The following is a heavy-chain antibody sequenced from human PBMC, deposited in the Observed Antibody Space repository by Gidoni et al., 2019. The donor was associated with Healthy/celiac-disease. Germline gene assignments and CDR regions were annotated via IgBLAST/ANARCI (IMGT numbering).Heavy chain of an antibody. CDR3: AKDPYGDYVSFDY. V-gene: IGHV3-23*01. Sequence: EVQLLESGGGLVQPGGSLRLPCAASGFPFSSYAMSWVRQAPGKGLEWVSAISGSGGSTYYTDSVKGRFTISRDNSKNTLYLQMNSLRAEDTAVYYCAKDPYGDYVSFDYWGQGTLVTVSS. J-gene: IGHJ4*02. D-gene: IGHD4-17*01. CDR2: ISGSGGST. CDR1: GFPFSSYA.